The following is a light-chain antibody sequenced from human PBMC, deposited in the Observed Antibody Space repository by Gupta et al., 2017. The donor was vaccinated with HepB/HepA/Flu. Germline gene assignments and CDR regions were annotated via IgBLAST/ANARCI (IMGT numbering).Light chain of an antibody. J-gene: IGLJ1*01. V-gene: IGLV2-14*03. CDR3: SSYTSSNSYV. CDR2: DVN. CDR1: SSDVGGHNY. Sequence: QSALTQPASVSGSPGQSITISCTGTSSDVGGHNYVSWYQQHPGNAPKLIIYDVNNRPSGVSKRFSASKSGNSASLTISGLQAEDEADYYCSSYTSSNSYVFGTGTKVTVL.